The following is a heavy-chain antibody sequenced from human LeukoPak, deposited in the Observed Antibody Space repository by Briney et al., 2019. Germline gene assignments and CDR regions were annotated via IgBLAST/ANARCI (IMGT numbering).Heavy chain of an antibody. Sequence: GGSLRLSCAATGFTFNTFAMHWVRQAPGKGLEWLGLISYDGDKQIYPASVKGRFSFSRNNSNNTLYLQMNNLRPEDTALYYCARESHEGATRAYNWFDPWGQGTLVSVSS. CDR1: GFTFNTFA. CDR3: ARESHEGATRAYNWFDP. J-gene: IGHJ5*02. D-gene: IGHD1-26*01. CDR2: ISYDGDKQ. V-gene: IGHV3-30-3*01.